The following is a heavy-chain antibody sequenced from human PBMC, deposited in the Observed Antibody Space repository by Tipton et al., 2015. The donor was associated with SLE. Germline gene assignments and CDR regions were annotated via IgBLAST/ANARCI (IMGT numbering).Heavy chain of an antibody. CDR2: ISTDGRST. J-gene: IGHJ6*04. CDR3: ALASNYYFYYLDV. CDR1: GFTFNTYS. D-gene: IGHD3/OR15-3a*01. Sequence: SLRLSCAASGFTFNTYSMNWVRQAPGKGLVWVSRISTDGRSTTYADSVEGRFTISRDNAKDTLYLQMNSLRAEDTAVYYCALASNYYFYYLDVWGRGTTVTVSS. V-gene: IGHV3-74*03.